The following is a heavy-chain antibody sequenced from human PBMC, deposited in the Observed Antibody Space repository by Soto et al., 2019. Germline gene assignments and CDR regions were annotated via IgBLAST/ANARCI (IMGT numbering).Heavy chain of an antibody. D-gene: IGHD3-3*01. CDR3: ARDTFGGAYDFWH. Sequence: ESGGGLVQPGGSLRLSCAASGFTVSNFYMTWVRQAPGKGLEWVSVISSGGSTYYADSVKGRFTISRDNAKNTLYLEINSLRAGDTAVYYCARDTFGGAYDFWHGGQGTLVTVSS. CDR2: ISSGGST. V-gene: IGHV3-66*01. J-gene: IGHJ4*02. CDR1: GFTVSNFY.